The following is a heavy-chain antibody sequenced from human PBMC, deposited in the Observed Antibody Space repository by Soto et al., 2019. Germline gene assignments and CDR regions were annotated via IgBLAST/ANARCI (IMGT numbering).Heavy chain of an antibody. V-gene: IGHV4-59*12. CDR2: IYYSGST. CDR1: GGSISSYY. Sequence: PSETLSLTCTGSGGSISSYYWSWIRQPPGKGLEWIGYIYYSGSTNFNPSLKSRVTISLDTAKKQIFLKLTSVTSADTAVYSCAGSLPGSDTPTFSSGFDPWG. CDR3: AGSLPGSDTPTFSSGFDP. J-gene: IGHJ5*02. D-gene: IGHD6-25*01.